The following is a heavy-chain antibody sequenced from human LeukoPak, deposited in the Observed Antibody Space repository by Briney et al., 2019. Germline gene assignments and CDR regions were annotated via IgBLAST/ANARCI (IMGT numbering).Heavy chain of an antibody. CDR3: AKGYYNDSNNWFDP. Sequence: GGSLRLSCAASGFTFSSYAMSWVRQAPEKGLEWVSAISGSGGSTYYADSVKGRFTISRDNSENTLYLQMNSLRAEDTAVYYCAKGYYNDSNNWFDPWGQGTLVTVSS. J-gene: IGHJ5*02. V-gene: IGHV3-23*01. CDR1: GFTFSSYA. CDR2: ISGSGGST. D-gene: IGHD3-22*01.